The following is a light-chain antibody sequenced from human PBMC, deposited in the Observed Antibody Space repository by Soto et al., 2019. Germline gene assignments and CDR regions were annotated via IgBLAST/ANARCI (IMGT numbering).Light chain of an antibody. J-gene: IGKJ1*01. CDR3: QQYNNWPGT. CDR2: GAS. Sequence: EIVLTQSRSTLCVSPGERATLSCRASQSVSSKLAWYQQKPGQAPRLLFYGASTGATGIPARFSGSGSETEFTLSISSLQSEDFAVYYGQQYNNWPGTFGQGTKVEIK. V-gene: IGKV3-15*01. CDR1: QSVSSK.